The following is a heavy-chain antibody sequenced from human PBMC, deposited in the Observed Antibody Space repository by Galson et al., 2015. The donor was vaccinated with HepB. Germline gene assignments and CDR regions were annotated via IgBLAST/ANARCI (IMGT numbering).Heavy chain of an antibody. J-gene: IGHJ6*03. CDR1: GYTFTSYG. CDR2: ISAYNGNT. D-gene: IGHD2-2*01. V-gene: IGHV1-18*01. Sequence: SVKVSCKASGYTFTSYGISWVRQAPGQGLEWMGWISAYNGNTNYAQKLQGRVTMTTDTSTSTAYMELWSLRSDDTAVYYCARGDLLQPHCSSTSCQTYYYYYMDVWGKGTTVTVSS. CDR3: ARGDLLQPHCSSTSCQTYYYYYMDV.